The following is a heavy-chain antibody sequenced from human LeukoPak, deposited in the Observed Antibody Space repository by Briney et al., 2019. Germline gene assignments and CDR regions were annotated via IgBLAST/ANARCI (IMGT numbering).Heavy chain of an antibody. CDR1: GFTFSGYG. D-gene: IGHD3-9*01. J-gene: IGHJ4*02. Sequence: PGGSLRLSCAASGFTFSGYGMHWVRQAPGKGLEWAAVIWNDGSKKYYADSVKGRFTISRDNSKNTLYLQMNSLRAEDTAVYYCAKVLSEGYLPGYYNPFDSWGRGTLVTVSS. CDR2: IWNDGSKK. V-gene: IGHV3-30*02. CDR3: AKVLSEGYLPGYYNPFDS.